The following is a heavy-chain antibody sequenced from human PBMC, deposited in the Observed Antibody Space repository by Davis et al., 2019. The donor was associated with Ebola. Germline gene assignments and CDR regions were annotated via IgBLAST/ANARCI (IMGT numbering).Heavy chain of an antibody. D-gene: IGHD5-12*01. Sequence: SVKVSCKAVGDTLTSYAMTWVRQAPGQGLEWMGGIIPVFRTPNYAQKFQGRVTITADKSTSTAYMELSSLRSEDTTVYYCARETAVVATTDDYWGQGTLVTVSS. J-gene: IGHJ4*02. V-gene: IGHV1-69*06. CDR1: GDTLTSYA. CDR3: ARETAVVATTDDY. CDR2: IIPVFRTP.